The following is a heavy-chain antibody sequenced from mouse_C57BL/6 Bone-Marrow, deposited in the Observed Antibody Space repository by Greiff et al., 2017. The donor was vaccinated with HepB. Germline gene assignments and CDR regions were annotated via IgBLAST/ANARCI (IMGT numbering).Heavy chain of an antibody. J-gene: IGHJ2*01. D-gene: IGHD2-5*01. CDR3: ARGEIGGYSNYAVDY. Sequence: QVQLQQPGAELVMPGASVKLSCKASGYTFTSYWMHWVKQRPGQGLEWIGEIDPSDSYTNYNQKFKGKSTLTVDKSSSAAYMQLSSLTSEDSAVYYWARGEIGGYSNYAVDYWGQGTTLTVSS. CDR2: IDPSDSYT. V-gene: IGHV1-69*01. CDR1: GYTFTSYW.